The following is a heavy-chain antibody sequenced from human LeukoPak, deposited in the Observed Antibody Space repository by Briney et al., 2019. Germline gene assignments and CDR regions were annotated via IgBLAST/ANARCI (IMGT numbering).Heavy chain of an antibody. Sequence: SETLSLTCTVSGGSISSHYWSWIRQPPGQGLEWIGYIYYSGSTNYNPSLKSRVTISVDTSKNQFSLKLSSVTAADTAVYYCARVNRYCSSTSCYAPYYYYYMDVWGKGTTVTVSS. J-gene: IGHJ6*03. V-gene: IGHV4-59*11. D-gene: IGHD2-2*01. CDR1: GGSISSHY. CDR2: IYYSGST. CDR3: ARVNRYCSSTSCYAPYYYYYMDV.